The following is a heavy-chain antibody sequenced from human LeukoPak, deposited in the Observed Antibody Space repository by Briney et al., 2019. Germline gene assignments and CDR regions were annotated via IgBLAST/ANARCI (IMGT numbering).Heavy chain of an antibody. CDR2: VDEEGPGR. CDR3: ARTHCGGTGCSKSGDWFDP. CDR1: GFVFNSLW. D-gene: IGHD2-21*01. Sequence: GGSLRLSGVTAGFVFNSLWMMWLPQAPGNGRVGVAIVDEEGPGRYYVDSVWGRLTIYRDNAKNSLYLQMNNLRAEDTAISYCARTHCGGTGCSKSGDWFDPRGQGTLVTVSS. J-gene: IGHJ5*02. V-gene: IGHV3-7*03.